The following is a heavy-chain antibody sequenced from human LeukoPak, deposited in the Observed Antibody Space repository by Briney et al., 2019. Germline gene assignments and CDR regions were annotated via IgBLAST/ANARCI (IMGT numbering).Heavy chain of an antibody. CDR1: GFTFSSYA. V-gene: IGHV3-21*01. Sequence: GGSLRLSCAASGFTFSSYAMSWVRQAPGKGLEWVSSISSSSSYIYYADSVKGRFTISRDNAKNSLYLQMNSLRAEDTAVYYCARDPYGDYSSAYYYYYMDVWGKGTTVTVSS. CDR2: ISSSSSYI. D-gene: IGHD4-17*01. J-gene: IGHJ6*03. CDR3: ARDPYGDYSSAYYYYYMDV.